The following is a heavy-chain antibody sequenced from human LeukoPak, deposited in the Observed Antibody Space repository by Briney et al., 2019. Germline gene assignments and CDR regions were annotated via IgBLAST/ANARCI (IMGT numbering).Heavy chain of an antibody. V-gene: IGHV1-2*02. CDR2: INPNSGGT. CDR1: GYTFTGYY. CDR3: ARDRSGYYADAFDI. Sequence: GASVKVSCKASGYTFTGYYMHWVRQAPGQGLEWMGWINPNSGGTNYAQKFQGRVTMTRDTSISTAYMELSRLRSDDTAVYYCARDRSGYYADAFDIWGQGTMVTVSS. J-gene: IGHJ3*02. D-gene: IGHD3-3*01.